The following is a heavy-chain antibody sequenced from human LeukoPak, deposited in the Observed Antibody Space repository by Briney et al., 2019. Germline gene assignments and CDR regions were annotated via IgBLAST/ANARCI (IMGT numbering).Heavy chain of an antibody. Sequence: ASVKVSCKASGYTFTTYAISWVRQAPGQGLEWMGWISAYNGNTNYPQNLQGRVTMTTDTSTSTTYMELRSLRSDDTAVYFCARHLDFWSGPLDYWGQGTLVTVSS. J-gene: IGHJ4*02. CDR1: GYTFTTYA. CDR3: ARHLDFWSGPLDY. CDR2: ISAYNGNT. D-gene: IGHD3-3*01. V-gene: IGHV1-18*01.